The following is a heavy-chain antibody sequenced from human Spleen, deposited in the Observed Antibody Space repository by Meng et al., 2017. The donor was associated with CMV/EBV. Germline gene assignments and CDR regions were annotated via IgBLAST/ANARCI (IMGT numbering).Heavy chain of an antibody. CDR1: GYSISSGYY. Sequence: SETLSLTCTVSGYSISSGYYWGWIRQPPGKGLEWIGSISHSGSTYYHPSLKSRVTISVDTSKNQFSLKLSSVTAADTAVYYCARDPQAAAGPYFDYWGQGTLVTVSS. CDR2: ISHSGST. J-gene: IGHJ4*02. D-gene: IGHD6-13*01. V-gene: IGHV4-38-2*02. CDR3: ARDPQAAAGPYFDY.